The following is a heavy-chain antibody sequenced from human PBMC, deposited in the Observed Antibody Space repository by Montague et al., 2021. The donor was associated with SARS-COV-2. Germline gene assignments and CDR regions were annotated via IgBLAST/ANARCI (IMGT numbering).Heavy chain of an antibody. J-gene: IGHJ5*02. V-gene: IGHV4-34*01. CDR2: IHHSGGT. CDR3: TRGRAISTLFVPHQRWFDP. CDR1: GGSFSNYY. Sequence: SETLSLTCAVYGGSFSNYYWSWIRRPPGEGLQWIGEIHHSGGTNYNPSLKSRVTISVDTSKNQLSLKLSSVTAADTAVYYCTRGRAISTLFVPHQRWFDPWGQGTLVTVSS. D-gene: IGHD3-9*01.